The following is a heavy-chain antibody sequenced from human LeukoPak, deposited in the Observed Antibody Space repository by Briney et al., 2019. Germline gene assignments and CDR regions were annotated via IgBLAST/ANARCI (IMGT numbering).Heavy chain of an antibody. CDR2: INPNSGGT. V-gene: IGHV1-2*02. CDR1: GYSFTGYY. Sequence: ASVKVSCKASGYSFTGYYMHWVRQAPGQGLEWMGWINPNSGGTNFAQKFQGRVTMTRDTSTSTVYMELSSLRSEDTAVYYCARVITVGDYYYYGMDVWGQGTTVTVSS. D-gene: IGHD3-16*01. CDR3: ARVITVGDYYYYGMDV. J-gene: IGHJ6*02.